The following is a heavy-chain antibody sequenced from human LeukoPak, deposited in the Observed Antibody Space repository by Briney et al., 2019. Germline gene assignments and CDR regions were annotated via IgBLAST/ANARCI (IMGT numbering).Heavy chain of an antibody. CDR1: GYSISSGYY. CDR3: ARDLWFGAFDY. Sequence: SETMSLTCAVSGYSISSGYYWGCIRQPPGKGLGWIGSIYHSGSTYYNPSLKSRVTISVDTSKNQFSLKLSSVTAADTAVYYCARDLWFGAFDYWGQATLVTVSS. CDR2: IYHSGST. J-gene: IGHJ4*02. V-gene: IGHV4-38-2*02. D-gene: IGHD3-10*01.